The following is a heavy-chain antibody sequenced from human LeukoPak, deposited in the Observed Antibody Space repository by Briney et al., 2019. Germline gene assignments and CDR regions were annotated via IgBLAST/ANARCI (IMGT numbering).Heavy chain of an antibody. Sequence: ASVKVSCKASGYTFTGYYMHWVRQAPGQGLEYMGWINPNSGGAKSAQKFQGRVTMTRDTSINTAYMDLSGLTSDDTAVYYCARVPIRGSEGQPFDFWGQGTMVTVSS. D-gene: IGHD2-15*01. V-gene: IGHV1-2*02. CDR2: INPNSGGA. J-gene: IGHJ3*01. CDR1: GYTFTGYY. CDR3: ARVPIRGSEGQPFDF.